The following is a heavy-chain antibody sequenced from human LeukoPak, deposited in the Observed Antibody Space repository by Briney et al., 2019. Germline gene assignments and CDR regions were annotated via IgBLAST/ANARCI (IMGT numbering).Heavy chain of an antibody. CDR1: GYTFTGYY. J-gene: IGHJ4*02. CDR3: ARAGIDIVLMVYAYYFDY. Sequence: ASVKVSCKASGYTFTGYYMHWVRQAPGQGLEWMGWINPNSGGTNYAQKFQGRVTMTRDTSISTAYMELSRLRSDDTAVYYCARAGIDIVLMVYAYYFDYWCQGTLVTVSS. CDR2: INPNSGGT. V-gene: IGHV1-2*02. D-gene: IGHD2-8*01.